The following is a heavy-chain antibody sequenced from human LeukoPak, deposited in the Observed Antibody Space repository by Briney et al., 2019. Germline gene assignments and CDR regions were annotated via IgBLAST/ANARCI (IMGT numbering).Heavy chain of an antibody. Sequence: SETLSHTCTVSGGSISSSSYYWGWIRQPPGKGLEWIGSIYYSGSTYYNPSLKSRVTISVDTSKNQFSLKLSSVTAADTAVYYCARSPTKTTPHDYWGQGTLVTVSS. CDR1: GGSISSSSYY. V-gene: IGHV4-39*01. D-gene: IGHD4-17*01. CDR2: IYYSGST. J-gene: IGHJ4*02. CDR3: ARSPTKTTPHDY.